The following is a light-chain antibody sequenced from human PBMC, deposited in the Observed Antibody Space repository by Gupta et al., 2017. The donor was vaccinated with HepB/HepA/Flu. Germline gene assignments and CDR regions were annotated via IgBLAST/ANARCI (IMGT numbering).Light chain of an antibody. CDR1: SSDVGGYNY. CDR2: DVI. CDR3: TAYTISNTLV. V-gene: IGLV2-14*03. J-gene: IGLJ2*01. Sequence: QSALTQPASVSGSPGQSITISCTGTSSDVGGYNYVSWYQQHPDKALKLIIYDVINRPSGVSNRFSGSKSGNTASLTISGRQAEDEADYYCTAYTISNTLVFGGGTKLTVL.